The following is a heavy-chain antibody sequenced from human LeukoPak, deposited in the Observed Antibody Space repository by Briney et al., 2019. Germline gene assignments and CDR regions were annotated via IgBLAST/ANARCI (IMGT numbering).Heavy chain of an antibody. CDR2: ISSSGSTI. V-gene: IGHV3-11*01. CDR1: GFTFSDYY. Sequence: GGSLRLSCAASGFTFSDYYMSWIRQAPGKGLGWVSYISSSGSTIYYADSVKGRFTISRDNAKNSLYLQMNSLRAEDTAVYYCAKVRGEWLLADYWGQGTLVTVSS. J-gene: IGHJ4*02. D-gene: IGHD3-3*01. CDR3: AKVRGEWLLADY.